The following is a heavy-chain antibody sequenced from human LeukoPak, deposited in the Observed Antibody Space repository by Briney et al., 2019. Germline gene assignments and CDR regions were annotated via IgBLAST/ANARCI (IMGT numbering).Heavy chain of an antibody. CDR2: ISAYNGNT. J-gene: IGHJ3*02. CDR1: DSTFNSQG. CDR3: ARDSTLCRGTNCYQNDPFDI. D-gene: IGHD2-2*01. V-gene: IGHV1-18*01. Sequence: ASVKVSXKAFDSTFNSQGFSWVQQAPGQGLEWMGWISAYNGNTRFARKLQDRVSMTTDTSTTTAYMELRSLTSDDTATYYCARDSTLCRGTNCYQNDPFDIWGQGTMVTVSS.